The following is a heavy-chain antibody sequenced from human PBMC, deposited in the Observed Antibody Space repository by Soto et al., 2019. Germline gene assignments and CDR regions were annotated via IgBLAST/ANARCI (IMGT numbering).Heavy chain of an antibody. V-gene: IGHV1-18*04. CDR1: GYTFTSYG. J-gene: IGHJ6*02. D-gene: IGHD1-26*01. CDR2: ISAYNGNT. Sequence: QVQLVQSGAEVKKPGASVKVSCKASGYTFTSYGISWVRQAPGQGLEWMGWISAYNGNTNYAQKLQGRVTMTTDTSTSTAYMELRSLRSDDTAVYYCASTSVGDGYNRPPHYYYGMDVWGQGTTVTVSS. CDR3: ASTSVGDGYNRPPHYYYGMDV.